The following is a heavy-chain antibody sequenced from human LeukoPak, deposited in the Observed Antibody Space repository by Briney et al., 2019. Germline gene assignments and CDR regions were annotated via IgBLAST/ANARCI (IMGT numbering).Heavy chain of an antibody. CDR1: GGSMSPYF. D-gene: IGHD1-26*01. V-gene: IGHV4-4*07. Sequence: SGTLSLTCTVSGGSMSPYFWSWIRQPAGKGLEWIGRIYPSGNTNYNPSLESRVTMSVDTSKNQFSLMLSSVTAADTAVYYCARVWDTNFDYWGQGTLVTVSS. CDR2: IYPSGNT. J-gene: IGHJ4*02. CDR3: ARVWDTNFDY.